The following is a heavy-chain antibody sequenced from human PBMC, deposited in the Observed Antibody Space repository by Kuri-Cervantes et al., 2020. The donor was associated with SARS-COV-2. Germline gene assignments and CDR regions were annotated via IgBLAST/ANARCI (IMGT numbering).Heavy chain of an antibody. J-gene: IGHJ6*02. Sequence: GESLKISRAASGFTFSSYGMHWVRQAPGKGLEWVAFIRYDGSNKYYADSVKGRFTISRDNAKNSLYLQMNSLRAEDTAVYYCARAADYSNYYYYGMDVWGQGTTVTVSS. V-gene: IGHV3-30*02. CDR1: GFTFSSYG. CDR2: IRYDGSNK. D-gene: IGHD4-11*01. CDR3: ARAADYSNYYYYGMDV.